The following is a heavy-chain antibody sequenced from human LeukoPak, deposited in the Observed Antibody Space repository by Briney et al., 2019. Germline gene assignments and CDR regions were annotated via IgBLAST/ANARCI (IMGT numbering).Heavy chain of an antibody. V-gene: IGHV3-23*01. J-gene: IGHJ4*02. Sequence: GSLRLSCAASGFTFSSYAMSWVRQAPGKGLEWVSAISGSGGSTYYTDSVKGRFTISRDNSKNTLFLQMNSLRAEDTAVYYCAKVSSSSWGIFDYWGQGTLVTVSS. CDR3: AKVSSSSWGIFDY. D-gene: IGHD6-13*01. CDR1: GFTFSSYA. CDR2: ISGSGGST.